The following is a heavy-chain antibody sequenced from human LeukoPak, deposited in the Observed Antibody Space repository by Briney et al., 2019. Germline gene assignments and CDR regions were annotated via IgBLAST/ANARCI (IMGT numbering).Heavy chain of an antibody. CDR1: GFTFNSYA. J-gene: IGHJ4*01. CDR2: ISGSGGDT. Sequence: PGGSLRLSCAASGFTFNSYAMIWVRQAPGKGLEWVSGISGSGGDTHYAESVKGRFTISRDNSKNTLYLQMNSLRAEDTALYYCAKDFLWFGELLGFFDSWGQGTLVTVSS. D-gene: IGHD3-10*01. CDR3: AKDFLWFGELLGFFDS. V-gene: IGHV3-23*01.